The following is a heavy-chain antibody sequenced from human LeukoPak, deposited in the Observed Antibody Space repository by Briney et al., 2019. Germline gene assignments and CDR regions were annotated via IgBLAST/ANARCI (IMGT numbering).Heavy chain of an antibody. CDR3: ARHQDYYDTFDY. D-gene: IGHD3-22*01. CDR1: GGSISSYY. CDR2: IYYSGST. V-gene: IGHV4-59*08. J-gene: IGHJ4*02. Sequence: SETLSLTCTVSGGSISSYYWSWIRQPPGKGLEWIGYIYYSGSTNYNPSLKSRVTISVDTSKNQFSLKPSSVTAADTAVYYCARHQDYYDTFDYWGQGTLVTVSS.